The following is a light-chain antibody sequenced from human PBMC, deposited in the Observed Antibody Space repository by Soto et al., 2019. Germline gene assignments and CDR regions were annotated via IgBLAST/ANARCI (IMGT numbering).Light chain of an antibody. CDR3: QQRFNWPSLT. Sequence: EIVLTQSPGTLSLSPGERATLSCRASQSVSSSYLAWYQQKPGQAPRLLIYGASSRATGIPDRFSGSGSGTDFTLTISRLEPEDFAVYYCQQRFNWPSLTFGGGTKVEIK. CDR1: QSVSSSY. J-gene: IGKJ4*01. CDR2: GAS. V-gene: IGKV3D-20*02.